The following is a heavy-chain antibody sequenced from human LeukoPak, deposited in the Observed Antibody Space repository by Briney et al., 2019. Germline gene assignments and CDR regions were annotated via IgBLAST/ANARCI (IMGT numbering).Heavy chain of an antibody. CDR3: ARAHSGYYYDSSGYFPVQH. CDR2: ISAYNGNT. CDR1: GYTFTSYG. J-gene: IGHJ1*01. D-gene: IGHD3-22*01. Sequence: ASVTVSCTASGYTFTSYGISWVRQAPGQGLEWMGWISAYNGNTNYAQKLQGRVTMTTDTSTSTAYMELRSLRSDDTAVYYCARAHSGYYYDSSGYFPVQHWGQGTLVTVSS. V-gene: IGHV1-18*01.